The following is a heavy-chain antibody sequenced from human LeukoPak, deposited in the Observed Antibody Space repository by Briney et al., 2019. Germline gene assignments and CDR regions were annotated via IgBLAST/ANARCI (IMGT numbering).Heavy chain of an antibody. D-gene: IGHD3-22*01. CDR3: TRLGYNYDTSGNY. Sequence: GGSLRLSCAASGFTFSGSALHWVRQASGKGLEWVGRIGSKANNYATTYAASVKGRFTISRDDSKNTAYLQMHSLKTEDTAVYYCTRLGYNYDTSGNYWGQGTLVTVSS. CDR1: GFTFSGSA. J-gene: IGHJ4*02. CDR2: IGSKANNYAT. V-gene: IGHV3-73*01.